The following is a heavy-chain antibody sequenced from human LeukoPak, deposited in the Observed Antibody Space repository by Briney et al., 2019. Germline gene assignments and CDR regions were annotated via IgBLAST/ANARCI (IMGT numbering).Heavy chain of an antibody. CDR2: IYSGGNT. CDR1: GFTVSSNS. J-gene: IGHJ4*02. D-gene: IGHD3-22*01. V-gene: IGHV3-66*02. Sequence: GGSLRLSCAASGFTVSSNSMSWVRRAPGKGLECVSVIYSGGNTDYADSVKGRFAISRDNSMNTLYLQMNSLRAEDTAVYYCASEPPFYYDSRGYYSWGQGTLVTVPS. CDR3: ASEPPFYYDSRGYYS.